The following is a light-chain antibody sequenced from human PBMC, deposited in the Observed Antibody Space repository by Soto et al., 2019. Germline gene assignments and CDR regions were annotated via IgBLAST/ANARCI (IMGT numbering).Light chain of an antibody. CDR2: DAS. J-gene: IGKJ1*01. CDR3: QQYNNWPRT. CDR1: QSISTY. Sequence: EILLTQSPPTLSLSPGESATLSCWASQSISTYLGWYQQKPGQAPRLLIYDASNRATGIPARFSGSGSGTDFTLTISSLEPDDSAVYYCQQYNNWPRTFGQGTKVEIK. V-gene: IGKV3-11*01.